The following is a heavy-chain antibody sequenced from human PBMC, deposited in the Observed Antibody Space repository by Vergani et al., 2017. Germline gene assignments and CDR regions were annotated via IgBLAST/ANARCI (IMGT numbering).Heavy chain of an antibody. CDR3: ARVNEETNGHLYYYYYMDV. V-gene: IGHV4-34*01. CDR2: MDHTGRP. Sequence: QVQLQQWGGGLLKPSETLSLTCVVNGGSFTSYHWTWIRQSPGEGLEWVGDMDHTGRPDYNPSLKSRLTMSVDKSRNQFSLTLNSVTATDTAIYFCARVNEETNGHLYYYYYMDVWGQGTAVTVS. CDR1: GGSFTSYH. J-gene: IGHJ6*03. D-gene: IGHD2-8*01.